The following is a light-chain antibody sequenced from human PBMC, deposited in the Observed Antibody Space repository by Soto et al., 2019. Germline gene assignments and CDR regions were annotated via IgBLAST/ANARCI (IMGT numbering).Light chain of an antibody. CDR3: QQFNSYPQYT. CDR1: QGISSA. Sequence: AIQLTQSPSSLSASVGDRVTITCRASQGISSALAWYQQKPGKAPKLLIYDASSLESGVPSRFSGSGSGTDFTLTISRLQPEDFATYYCQQFNSYPQYTFGQGTKLAIK. CDR2: DAS. V-gene: IGKV1-13*02. J-gene: IGKJ2*01.